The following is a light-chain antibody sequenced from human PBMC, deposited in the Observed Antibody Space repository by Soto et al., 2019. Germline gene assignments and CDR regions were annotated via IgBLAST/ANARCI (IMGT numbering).Light chain of an antibody. J-gene: IGKJ4*01. V-gene: IGKV1-9*01. CDR1: EGISSY. CDR3: LQLKRYPLT. CDR2: TAS. Sequence: IQLTQSPSSLSASVGDRVAITCRASEGISSYLAWHQEKPGKVPKLLIDTASTLQNGVPSRFSGSGSGTDFTLTISSLQPEDFATYYCLQLKRYPLTFGGGTRVEIK.